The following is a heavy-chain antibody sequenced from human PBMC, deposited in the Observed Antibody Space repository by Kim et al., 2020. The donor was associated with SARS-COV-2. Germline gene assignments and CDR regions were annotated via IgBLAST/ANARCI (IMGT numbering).Heavy chain of an antibody. CDR3: ASSEGATNAFDI. D-gene: IGHD1-26*01. Sequence: GGSLRLSCAASGFTFSSYAMHWVRQAPGKGLEWVAVISYDGSNKYYADSVKGRFTISRDNSKNTLYLQMNSLRAEDTAVYYCASSEGATNAFDIWGQGTMVTVSS. CDR1: GFTFSSYA. J-gene: IGHJ3*02. V-gene: IGHV3-30*04. CDR2: ISYDGSNK.